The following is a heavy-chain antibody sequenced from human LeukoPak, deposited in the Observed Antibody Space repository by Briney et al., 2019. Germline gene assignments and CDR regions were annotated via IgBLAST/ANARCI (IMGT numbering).Heavy chain of an antibody. D-gene: IGHD3-22*01. V-gene: IGHV4-59*08. J-gene: IGHJ3*02. CDR3: ARLRVSGYSLDAFDI. CDR1: GGSISSYY. Sequence: KPSETLSLTCTVSGGSISSYYWSWIRQPPGKGLEWIGYIYYSGSTNYNPSLKSRVTISVDTSKNQFSLKLSSVTAADTAVYYCARLRVSGYSLDAFDIWGQGTMVTVSS. CDR2: IYYSGST.